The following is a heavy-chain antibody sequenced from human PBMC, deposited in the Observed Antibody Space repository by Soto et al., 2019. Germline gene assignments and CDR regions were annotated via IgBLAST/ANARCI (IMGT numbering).Heavy chain of an antibody. D-gene: IGHD2-2*02. J-gene: IGHJ6*02. CDR2: ISGGGGTT. CDR1: GFTFSNYA. CDR3: ARDGGLILGYCSSTSCYTRYGMDV. V-gene: IGHV3-23*01. Sequence: GGSLRLSCAASGFTFSNYAMTWVRQAPGKGLEWVSGISGGGGTTYYADSVKGRFTISRDNSKNTLYLQMNSLRAEDTAVYYCARDGGLILGYCSSTSCYTRYGMDVWGQGTTVTVSS.